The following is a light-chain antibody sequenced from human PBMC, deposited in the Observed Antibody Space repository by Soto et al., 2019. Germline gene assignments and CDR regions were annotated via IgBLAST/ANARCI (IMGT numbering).Light chain of an antibody. CDR3: QQYGRSPTT. CDR1: QSVTSNY. Sequence: IVLTQTPGTLSFCPGERATLSCRASQSVTSNYVAWYQQTPGQAPRLLFFGASIRATGIPDRFSGRGSGTDLTLTISRLEPDDSGLYHCQQYGRSPTTFGQGTKVDI. V-gene: IGKV3-20*01. CDR2: GAS. J-gene: IGKJ1*01.